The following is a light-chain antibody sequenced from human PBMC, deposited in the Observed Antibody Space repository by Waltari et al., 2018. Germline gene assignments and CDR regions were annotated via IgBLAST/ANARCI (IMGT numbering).Light chain of an antibody. J-gene: IGLJ3*02. CDR2: EVT. Sequence: QSALTQPPSVPGSPGQSLIISCTGTSRDVGSYNLVSWYQHHPGKAPNLMIYEVTKRPSGVSNRFSGSKSGNTASLTISGLQTEDEADYYCASYAGSSTLVFGGGTKVTVL. CDR1: SRDVGSYNL. CDR3: ASYAGSSTLV. V-gene: IGLV2-23*02.